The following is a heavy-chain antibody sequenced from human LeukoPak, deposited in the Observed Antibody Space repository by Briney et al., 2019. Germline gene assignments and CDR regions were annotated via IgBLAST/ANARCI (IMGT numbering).Heavy chain of an antibody. D-gene: IGHD6-13*01. CDR3: ARAIAAAATVDY. CDR1: GGSISSGSYY. V-gene: IGHV4-61*02. Sequence: SETLSLTCTVSGGSISSGSYYWSWIRQPAGKGLEWIGRIYTSGSTNYNPSLKSRITISVDTSKNQFSLKLSSVTAADTAVYYCARAIAAAATVDYWGQGTLVTVSS. J-gene: IGHJ4*02. CDR2: IYTSGST.